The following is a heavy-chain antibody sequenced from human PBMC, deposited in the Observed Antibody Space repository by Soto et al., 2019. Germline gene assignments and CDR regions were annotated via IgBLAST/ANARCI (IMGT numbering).Heavy chain of an antibody. D-gene: IGHD1-1*01. Sequence: PGGLLRLSCAASGFTFSSYSMNWVRQATGKGLEWVSYISSSSSTIYYADSVKGRFTISRDNSKNAIYLHMNSLRVDDTAVYHCARDLRSWIEFLWLLWGQGTLVTVSS. J-gene: IGHJ4*02. CDR1: GFTFSSYS. CDR3: ARDLRSWIEFLWLL. CDR2: ISSSSSTI. V-gene: IGHV3-48*04.